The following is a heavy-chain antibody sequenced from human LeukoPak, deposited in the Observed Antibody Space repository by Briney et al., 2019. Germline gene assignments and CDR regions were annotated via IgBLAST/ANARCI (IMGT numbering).Heavy chain of an antibody. CDR1: GFTFNSYW. D-gene: IGHD3-22*01. J-gene: IGHJ4*02. CDR3: VVWGEDSSGHRFDH. V-gene: IGHV3-74*01. CDR2: VNTDGSST. Sequence: GGSLRLSCAASGFTFNSYWMHWVRQAPGKGLLWVSRVNTDGSSTHYADSVKGRLTISRDNAKNMLYLQMNGLRAEDTAVYYCVVWGEDSSGHRFDHWGQGTLVTVSS.